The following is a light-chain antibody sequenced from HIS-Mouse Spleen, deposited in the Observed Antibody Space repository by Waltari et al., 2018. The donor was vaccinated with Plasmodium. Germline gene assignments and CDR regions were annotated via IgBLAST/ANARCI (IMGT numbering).Light chain of an antibody. CDR3: QQYNNWSFT. CDR1: QSVRSH. V-gene: IGKV3-15*01. Sequence: EIVMTQSPATLSVSPGERATLSCRASQSVRSHLAWYQQKPGQAPRLPIYGASTRATGIPARFSGSGSGTEFTLTISSLQSEDFAVYYCQQYNNWSFTFGPGTKVDIK. CDR2: GAS. J-gene: IGKJ3*01.